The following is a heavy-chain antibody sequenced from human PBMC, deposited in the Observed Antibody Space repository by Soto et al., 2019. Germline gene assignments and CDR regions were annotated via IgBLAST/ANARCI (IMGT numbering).Heavy chain of an antibody. J-gene: IGHJ6*02. V-gene: IGHV4-4*07. CDR1: GGSINSYY. Sequence: PSETLSLTCTVSGGSINSYYWCWFRQPAGKGLEWIGRFYPTGKINYSPSLKSRLTMSADTSRNQFSLNLTSVTAADTAVYYCARCGLDYGMDVWGQGTTVTVS. CDR2: FYPTGKI. D-gene: IGHD3-16*01. CDR3: ARCGLDYGMDV.